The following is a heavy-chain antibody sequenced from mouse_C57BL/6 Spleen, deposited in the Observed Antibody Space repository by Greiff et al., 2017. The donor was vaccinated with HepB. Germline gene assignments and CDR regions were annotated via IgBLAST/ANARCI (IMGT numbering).Heavy chain of an antibody. V-gene: IGHV5-9-1*02. CDR3: TRDTGTYFDV. Sequence: EVHLVESGEGLVKPGGSLKLSCAASGFTFSSYAMSWVRQTPEKRLEWVADISSGGDYIYYADTVKGRFTISSDTARNPLYLQMSSLKSEDTAMYYCTRDTGTYFDVWGTGTTVTVSS. CDR2: ISSGGDYI. D-gene: IGHD4-1*01. J-gene: IGHJ1*03. CDR1: GFTFSSYA.